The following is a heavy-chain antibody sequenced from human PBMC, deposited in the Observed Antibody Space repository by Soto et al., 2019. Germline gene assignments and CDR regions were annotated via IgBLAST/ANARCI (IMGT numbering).Heavy chain of an antibody. CDR3: AKDWSDYDILTGADY. CDR2: ISYDGSNK. J-gene: IGHJ4*02. V-gene: IGHV3-30*18. Sequence: QVQLAESGGGVVQPGRSLRLSCAASGFTFSSYGMHWVRQAPGKGLEWVAVISYDGSNKYYADSVKGRFTISRDNSKNTLYLQMNSLRAEDTAVYYCAKDWSDYDILTGADYWGQGTLVTVSS. D-gene: IGHD3-9*01. CDR1: GFTFSSYG.